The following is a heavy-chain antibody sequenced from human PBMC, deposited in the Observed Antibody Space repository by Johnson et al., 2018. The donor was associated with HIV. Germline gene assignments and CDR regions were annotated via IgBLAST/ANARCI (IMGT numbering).Heavy chain of an antibody. CDR2: ISYDGSNK. D-gene: IGHD6-6*01. CDR1: GFTFSSYA. V-gene: IGHV3-30*04. J-gene: IGHJ3*02. Sequence: QVQLVESGGGVVQPGRSLRLSCAASGFTFSSYAMHWVRQAPGKGLEWVAVISYDGSNKYSADSVKGRFTISRDNSKNTLYVKMNSLRAEDTAVYYRARASSIAARGADAFDIWGQGTMVTVSS. CDR3: ARASSIAARGADAFDI.